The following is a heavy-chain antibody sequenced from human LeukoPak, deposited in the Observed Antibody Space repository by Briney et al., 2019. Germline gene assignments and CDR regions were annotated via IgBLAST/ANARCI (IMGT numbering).Heavy chain of an antibody. CDR2: IIPIFGTA. V-gene: IGHV1-69*06. Sequence: GASVKVSCKASGGTFSSYAISWVRQAPGQGLEWMGGIIPIFGTANYAQKFQGRVTITADKSTSTAYMELSSLRSEDTAVYYCARVPKTQYYYYYMDFWGKGTTVTVSS. J-gene: IGHJ6*03. CDR1: GGTFSSYA. CDR3: ARVPKTQYYYYYMDF.